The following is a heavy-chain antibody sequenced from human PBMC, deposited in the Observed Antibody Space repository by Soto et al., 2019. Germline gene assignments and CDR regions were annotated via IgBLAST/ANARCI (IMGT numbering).Heavy chain of an antibody. D-gene: IGHD3-10*01. V-gene: IGHV1-18*01. J-gene: IGHJ4*02. CDR1: GYTFTDHG. CDR2: VSSYNGNT. Sequence: QVQLVQSGPEVKKPGASVTVSCKTSGYTFTDHGIDWVRQAPGQGLEWGGSVSSYNGNTNYAYNLKDRVIMTTDASTSTAYTELRGLRSDDTAVYYCAREVEGSYSPADFWGQGTPVTVSS. CDR3: AREVEGSYSPADF.